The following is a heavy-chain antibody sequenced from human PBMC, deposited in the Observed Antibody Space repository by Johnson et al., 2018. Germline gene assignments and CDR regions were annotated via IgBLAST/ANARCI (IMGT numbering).Heavy chain of an antibody. CDR3: AKGGGSGSYSNYYYYYGRDV. Sequence: QVQLQESGGGLVKPGGSLRLSCKASGFILSHYYMTWIRQAPGKGLEWVSYISSSNTTIYYADYVKGRFTIYRDNAKRSLYLQMNSLRAEDTALDYCAKGGGSGSYSNYYYYYGRDVWGQGTTVTVSS. CDR1: GFILSHYY. CDR2: ISSSNTTI. J-gene: IGHJ6*02. D-gene: IGHD1-26*01. V-gene: IGHV3-11*01.